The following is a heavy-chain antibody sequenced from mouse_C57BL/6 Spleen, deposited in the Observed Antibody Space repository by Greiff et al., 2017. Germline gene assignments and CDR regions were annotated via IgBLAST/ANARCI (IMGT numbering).Heavy chain of an antibody. V-gene: IGHV1-82*01. CDR1: GYAFSSSW. J-gene: IGHJ4*01. CDR3: AKSKDYYGYDVYAMDY. D-gene: IGHD2-2*01. CDR2: IYPGDGDT. Sequence: VQLQQSGPELVKPGASVKISCKASGYAFSSSWMNWVKQRPGKGLEWIGRIYPGDGDTNYNGKFKGKATLTADKSSSTAYMQLSSLTSEDSAVYFSAKSKDYYGYDVYAMDYWGQGTSVTVSS.